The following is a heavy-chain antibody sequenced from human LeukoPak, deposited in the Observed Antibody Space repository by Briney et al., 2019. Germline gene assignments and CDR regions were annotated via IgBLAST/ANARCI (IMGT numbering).Heavy chain of an antibody. CDR1: GGSISSYY. CDR3: ARKGSSGWVFDY. J-gene: IGHJ4*02. Sequence: SETLSLTCTVSGGSISSYYWSWIRQPAGKGLEWIGRIYTSGSTNYNPSLKSRVTMSVDTSKNQFSLKLSSVTAADTAVYFCARKGSSGWVFDYWGQGTLVTVSS. D-gene: IGHD6-19*01. V-gene: IGHV4-4*07. CDR2: IYTSGST.